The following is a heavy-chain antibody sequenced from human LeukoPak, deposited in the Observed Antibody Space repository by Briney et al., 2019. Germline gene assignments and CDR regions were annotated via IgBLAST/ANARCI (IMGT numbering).Heavy chain of an antibody. Sequence: GESLKISCQGSGYSFTSYWIGWVRQMPGKGLEWMGIIYPGDSDTRYSPSFQGQVTISADKPISTAYLQWSSLKASDTAMYYCARLGVVGATTGHFDYWDQGSLVTVSS. CDR1: GYSFTSYW. J-gene: IGHJ4*02. V-gene: IGHV5-51*01. D-gene: IGHD1-26*01. CDR3: ARLGVVGATTGHFDY. CDR2: IYPGDSDT.